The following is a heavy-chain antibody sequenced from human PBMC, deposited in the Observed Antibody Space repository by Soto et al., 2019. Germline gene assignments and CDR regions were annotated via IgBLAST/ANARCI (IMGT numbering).Heavy chain of an antibody. V-gene: IGHV4-4*02. CDR3: AARHFWSGPWTETRLDY. Sequence: PSETLSLTCAVSGDSISSSHWWNWVRQPPGKGLEWIGQISHSGSTNYNPSLTSQVNKSVDKSKNHFSLKLTSVTAADTAVYYCAARHFWSGPWTETRLDYWGQGTLVTVSS. CDR1: GDSISSSHW. J-gene: IGHJ4*02. D-gene: IGHD3-3*02. CDR2: ISHSGST.